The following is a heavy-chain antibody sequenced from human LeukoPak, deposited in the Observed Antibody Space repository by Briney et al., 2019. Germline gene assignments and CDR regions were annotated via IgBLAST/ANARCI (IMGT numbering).Heavy chain of an antibody. D-gene: IGHD2-2*01. CDR3: ARLLGPAASVNWFDP. CDR2: INPNGGGT. CDR1: GYTFTGYY. Sequence: ASVKVSCKASGYTFTGYYMHWVRQAPGQGLEWMGWINPNGGGTNYAQKFQGGVTMTRDTSISTAYMELSRLRSDDTAVYYCARLLGPAASVNWFDPWGQGTLVTVSS. V-gene: IGHV1-2*02. J-gene: IGHJ5*02.